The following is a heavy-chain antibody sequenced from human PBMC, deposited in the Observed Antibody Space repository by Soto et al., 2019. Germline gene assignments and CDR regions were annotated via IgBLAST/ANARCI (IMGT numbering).Heavy chain of an antibody. CDR2: INHSGST. D-gene: IGHD2-15*01. CDR3: AREGALLFGGNPDYYDDLAV. V-gene: IGHV4-34*01. Sequence: SETLSLTCGVFGGSFSGYYWSWIRQPPGKGLEWIGEINHSGSTNYNPSLKSRVTISVDTSKNQFSLRLSSVTAADTAVYYCAREGALLFGGNPDYYDDLAVWGQGTTVTVSS. CDR1: GGSFSGYY. J-gene: IGHJ6*02.